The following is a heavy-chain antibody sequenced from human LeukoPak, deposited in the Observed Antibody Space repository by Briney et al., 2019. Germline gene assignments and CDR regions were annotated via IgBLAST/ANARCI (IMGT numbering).Heavy chain of an antibody. CDR1: GGSISNYY. Sequence: PSETLSLTCTVSGGSISNYYWTWLRQPPGKGLEWIGFISTSGSPNHNASLKARVTISIDTSKNQFSLKMSSVTAADTAVYYCARRSYHLLTGYYNGGNYHYYYMDVWGKGTTVTVSS. V-gene: IGHV4-4*09. D-gene: IGHD3-9*01. CDR2: ISTSGSP. CDR3: ARRSYHLLTGYYNGGNYHYYYMDV. J-gene: IGHJ6*03.